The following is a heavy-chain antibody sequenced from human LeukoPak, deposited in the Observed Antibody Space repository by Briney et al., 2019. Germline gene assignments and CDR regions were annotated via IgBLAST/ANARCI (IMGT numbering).Heavy chain of an antibody. V-gene: IGHV4-34*01. CDR1: GGSFSGYY. Sequence: PSETLSLTCAVYGGSFSGYYWSWIRQPPGKGLEWIGEINHRGISNYNPSLKSRVTISVDTSKNQFSLILSSVTAADTAVYFCARARLSIVRGITNFDYWGQGTVVTVSS. CDR2: INHRGIS. CDR3: ARARLSIVRGITNFDY. D-gene: IGHD3-10*01. J-gene: IGHJ4*01.